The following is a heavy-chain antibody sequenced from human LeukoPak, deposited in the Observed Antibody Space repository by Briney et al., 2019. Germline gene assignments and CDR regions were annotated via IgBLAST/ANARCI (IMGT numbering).Heavy chain of an antibody. CDR3: ARRDRLEPLDV. Sequence: SEALSLTCSVSGGSVSSYYWSWIRQSPGKGLEWIGYIYYSGSTNYNPSLKSRVTISVDTSKNQFSLKLSSVTAADTAVYYCARRDRLEPLDVWGQGTTVTVSS. CDR1: GGSVSSYY. CDR2: IYYSGST. V-gene: IGHV4-59*08. J-gene: IGHJ6*02. D-gene: IGHD1-1*01.